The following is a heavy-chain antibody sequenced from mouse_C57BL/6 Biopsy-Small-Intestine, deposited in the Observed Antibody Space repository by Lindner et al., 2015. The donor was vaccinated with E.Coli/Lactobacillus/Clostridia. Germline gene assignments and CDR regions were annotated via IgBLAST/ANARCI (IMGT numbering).Heavy chain of an antibody. CDR2: IYPGDDDT. V-gene: IGHV1-82*01. Sequence: VQLQESGPELVKPGASVKISCKASGYAFSSSWMNWVKQRPGKGLEWIGWIYPGDDDTDYNGEFKGRATLTADKSSSTAYMHLSSLTSEDSAVYFCARHYGDYHWYFDVWGAGTTVTVSS. CDR3: ARHYGDYHWYFDV. D-gene: IGHD2-13*01. CDR1: GYAFSSSW. J-gene: IGHJ1*01.